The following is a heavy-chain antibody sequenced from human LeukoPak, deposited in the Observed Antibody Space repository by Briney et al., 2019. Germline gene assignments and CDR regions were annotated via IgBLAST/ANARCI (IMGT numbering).Heavy chain of an antibody. CDR3: ARILKSSTAVTD. J-gene: IGHJ4*02. V-gene: IGHV4-39*07. Sequence: EPSETLSLTCTVSGGSVSSSSYYWGWIRQPPGKGLEWIGSIYYNGNTYYNPSLKSRVTISLDTSKNQFSLRLNSVTAADTAVYYCARILKSSTAVTDWGQGTLVTVSS. CDR2: IYYNGNT. CDR1: GGSVSSSSYY. D-gene: IGHD4-17*01.